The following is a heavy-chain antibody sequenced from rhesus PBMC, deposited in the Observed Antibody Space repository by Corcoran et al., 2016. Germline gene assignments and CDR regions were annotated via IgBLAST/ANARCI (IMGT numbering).Heavy chain of an antibody. CDR1: GASISSYW. CDR2: INGNSGST. CDR3: ARAHGSSYEYMSH. D-gene: IGHD4-29*01. Sequence: QVQLQESGPGLVKPSETLSLTCAVSGASISSYWWSWIRQPPGKGLEWIGEINGNSGSTYSNPSLKSRVTISKDASKNQFSLKLSSVTAADTAVYYCARAHGSSYEYMSHWGQGVLVTVSS. V-gene: IGHV4-80*01. J-gene: IGHJ4*01.